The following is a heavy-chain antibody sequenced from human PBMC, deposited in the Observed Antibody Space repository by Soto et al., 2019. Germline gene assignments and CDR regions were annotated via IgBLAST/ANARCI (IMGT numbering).Heavy chain of an antibody. V-gene: IGHV3-64*01. Sequence: EVQLVESGGGLVQPGGSLRLSCEASGFSFSTYAMYWVGQAPGKGLEYVSVISSSGGSTHYANSVRGRFTISRDNSKNTLYLQMGSLRAEDMAVYYCARAGYSYGLDYWGQGTLVTVSS. CDR1: GFSFSTYA. CDR2: ISSSGGST. CDR3: ARAGYSYGLDY. J-gene: IGHJ4*02. D-gene: IGHD5-18*01.